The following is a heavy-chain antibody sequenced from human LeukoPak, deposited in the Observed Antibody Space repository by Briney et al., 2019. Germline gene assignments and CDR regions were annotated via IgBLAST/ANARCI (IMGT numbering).Heavy chain of an antibody. CDR1: GFTFRNYA. D-gene: IGHD3-10*01. CDR2: IKRKIDGGTT. V-gene: IGHV3-15*01. CDR3: GTDPPGKY. J-gene: IGHJ4*02. Sequence: GGSLRLSCAAYGFTFRNYALSWVRQAPGKGLEWVGRIKRKIDGGTTDYAAPVKDRFVISRDDSKNTLFLQINSLKTEDTGVYYCGTDPPGKYWGQGTLVTVSS.